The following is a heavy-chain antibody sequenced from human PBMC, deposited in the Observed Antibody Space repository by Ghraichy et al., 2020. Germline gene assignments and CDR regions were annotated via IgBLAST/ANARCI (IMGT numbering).Heavy chain of an antibody. CDR3: ARGPQPFYHYYGRDV. Sequence: GESLNISCAASGFAFSSYNMNWVRQAPGKGLEWVSSAGSGHNYIHYADSVTGRFTISRDNAKNSLYLQMKRLRAEDTAIYYCARGPQPFYHYYGRDVWGQGSAVTVSS. CDR1: GFAFSSYN. CDR2: AGSGHNYI. V-gene: IGHV3-21*01. J-gene: IGHJ6*02.